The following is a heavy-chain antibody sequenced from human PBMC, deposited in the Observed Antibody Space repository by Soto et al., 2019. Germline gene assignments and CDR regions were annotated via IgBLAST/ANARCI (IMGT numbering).Heavy chain of an antibody. J-gene: IGHJ4*02. Sequence: SETLSLTCTVSGGSISNAAYSWSWIRQPPGKGLEWIGYIYPSGMPSYNPSLRSRVTISIDRSNDQFSLNLKSVTAADTAVYYCARERGGYGLFDSWGQGTLVTVSS. CDR3: ARERGGYGLFDS. CDR1: GGSISNAAYS. D-gene: IGHD5-18*01. CDR2: IYPSGMP. V-gene: IGHV4-30-2*01.